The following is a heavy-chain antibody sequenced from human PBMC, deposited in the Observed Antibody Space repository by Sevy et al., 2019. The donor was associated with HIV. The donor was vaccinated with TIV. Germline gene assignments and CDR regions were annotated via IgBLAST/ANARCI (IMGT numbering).Heavy chain of an antibody. CDR1: GFTVSSNY. CDR3: ARERGDYGDYGDYYYYGMDV. V-gene: IGHV3-53*01. Sequence: GGSLRLSCAASGFTVSSNYMSWVRQAPGKGLEWVSVIYSGGSTYYADSVKGRFTITRDNSMNTLYLQMNSLRAEDTAVYYCARERGDYGDYGDYYYYGMDVWGQGTTVTVSS. CDR2: IYSGGST. D-gene: IGHD4-17*01. J-gene: IGHJ6*02.